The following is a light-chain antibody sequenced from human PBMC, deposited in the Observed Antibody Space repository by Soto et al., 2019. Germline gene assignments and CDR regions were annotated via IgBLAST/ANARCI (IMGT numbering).Light chain of an antibody. CDR1: QDIGKD. J-gene: IGKJ2*01. CDR2: AVS. CDR3: LQHKSFPFT. V-gene: IGKV1-17*01. Sequence: DIQMTQSPSSVSAAVGDRVTITCRASQDIGKDLGWFQQKPGKAPRRLIYAVSTLESGVPSRFSGSGSGTQFTLTISSLQPEDFAAYFCLQHKSFPFTFGQGTKVYIK.